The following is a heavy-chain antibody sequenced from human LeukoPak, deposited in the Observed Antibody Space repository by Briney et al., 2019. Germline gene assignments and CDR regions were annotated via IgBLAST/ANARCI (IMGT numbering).Heavy chain of an antibody. Sequence: PGGSLRLSCAASGFTFSSYAMSWVRQAPGKGPEWVSSISGSAGEIYYADTVKGRFTISRDNSKNKLYLQMDSLRAEDTAVYYCASRHPDIASPWGQGTLVTVSS. CDR3: ASRHPDIASP. J-gene: IGHJ5*02. V-gene: IGHV3-23*01. CDR1: GFTFSSYA. CDR2: ISGSAGEI. D-gene: IGHD5-12*01.